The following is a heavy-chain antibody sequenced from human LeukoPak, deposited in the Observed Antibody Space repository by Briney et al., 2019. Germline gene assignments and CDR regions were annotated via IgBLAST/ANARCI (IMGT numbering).Heavy chain of an antibody. J-gene: IGHJ4*02. CDR3: ARDRNPYDFEGDHPNDY. V-gene: IGHV1-18*01. CDR2: ISAYNGNT. D-gene: IGHD3-3*01. Sequence: ASVKVSCKASGYTFTSYGISWVRQAPGQGLEWMGWISAYNGNTNYAQKLQDRVTMTTDTPTSTAYMELRSLRSGDTAVYYCARDRNPYDFEGDHPNDYWGQGTLVTVSS. CDR1: GYTFTSYG.